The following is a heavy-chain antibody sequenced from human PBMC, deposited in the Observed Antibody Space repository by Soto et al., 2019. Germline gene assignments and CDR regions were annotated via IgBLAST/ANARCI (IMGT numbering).Heavy chain of an antibody. CDR3: ARGSTIMWWGHFDY. CDR1: GFTFSNYD. V-gene: IGHV3-30*03. Sequence: QVQLVESGGGVVQPGRSLRLSCAASGFTFSNYDIHWVRQAPGKGLEWVAVISYDGSNKDYADSVKGRLTISRDNSKNTLYLQMNGLRPEDTAVYYCARGSTIMWWGHFDYWGQGTLVTVSS. D-gene: IGHD2-21*01. J-gene: IGHJ4*02. CDR2: ISYDGSNK.